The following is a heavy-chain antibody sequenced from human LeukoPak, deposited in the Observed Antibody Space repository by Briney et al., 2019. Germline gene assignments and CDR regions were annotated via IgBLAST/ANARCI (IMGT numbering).Heavy chain of an antibody. V-gene: IGHV4-61*01. D-gene: IGHD2-15*01. CDR1: GGSVSSGSYF. J-gene: IGHJ3*02. Sequence: SETLSLTCTVSGGSVSSGSYFWSWIRQPPGKGLEWIGYISYSGSTNHTPSLKSRVTLSVDTSKNQFSLKLSSVTAADTAVYFCARDQYCSGGSCSKGVPFDIWGQGTMVTVSS. CDR2: ISYSGST. CDR3: ARDQYCSGGSCSKGVPFDI.